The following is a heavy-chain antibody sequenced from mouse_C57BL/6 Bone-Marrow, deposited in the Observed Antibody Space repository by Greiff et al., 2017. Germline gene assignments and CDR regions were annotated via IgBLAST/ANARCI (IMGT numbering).Heavy chain of an antibody. Sequence: QVQLQQSGAELVKPGASVKMSCKASGYTFTSYWITWVKQRPGQGLEWIGDIYPGSGSTNYTEKFKCKATLTVDTSSSTAYMQLSSLTSEVSAVYYCARHYCSSFYYAMDYWGQGTSVTVSS. J-gene: IGHJ4*01. CDR3: ARHYCSSFYYAMDY. D-gene: IGHD1-1*01. CDR2: IYPGSGST. CDR1: GYTFTSYW. V-gene: IGHV1-55*01.